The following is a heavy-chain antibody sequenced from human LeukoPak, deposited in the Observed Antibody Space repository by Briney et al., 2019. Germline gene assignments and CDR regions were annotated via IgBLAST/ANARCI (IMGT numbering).Heavy chain of an antibody. J-gene: IGHJ4*02. CDR1: GFTFSSYS. D-gene: IGHD1-1*01. CDR3: AKGLERESRLDS. V-gene: IGHV3-23*01. CDR2: IRNCDGMT. Sequence: PGGSLRPSCAASGFTFSSYSMNWVRQAPGQGLEWVSGIRNCDGMTYYADSVRGRFAISTDNSKNTLYLQMNSLRTEDTALYYCAKGLERESRLDSWGQGTLVTVSS.